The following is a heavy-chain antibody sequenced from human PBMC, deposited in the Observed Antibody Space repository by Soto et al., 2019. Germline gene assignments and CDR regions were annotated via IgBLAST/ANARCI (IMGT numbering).Heavy chain of an antibody. V-gene: IGHV4-39*01. D-gene: IGHD1-26*01. Sequence: PSETLSLTCAVSGGSISGSTYYWCWIRQPPGRGLEWIGSLYYGGNTYYNPSLKSRLTISVDTSKNQFSLKLSSVTAADTSVYYCARSTSGSYPSFGYWGQGTLVTVSS. CDR1: GGSISGSTYY. CDR2: LYYGGNT. CDR3: ARSTSGSYPSFGY. J-gene: IGHJ4*02.